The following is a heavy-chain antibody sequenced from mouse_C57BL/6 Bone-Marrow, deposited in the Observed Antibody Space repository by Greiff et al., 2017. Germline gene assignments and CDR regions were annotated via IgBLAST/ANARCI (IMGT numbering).Heavy chain of an antibody. CDR2: IYPGSGST. CDR1: GYTFTSYW. CDR3: APQYYGSSLDY. Sequence: QVQLQQPGAELVKPGASVKMSCKASGYTFTSYWITWVKQRPGQGLEWIGDIYPGSGSTNYNEKFKSKATLTVATSSSTAYMPLSSLTSEDSAVYYWAPQYYGSSLDYWGQGATLTVSS. J-gene: IGHJ2*01. D-gene: IGHD1-1*01. V-gene: IGHV1-55*01.